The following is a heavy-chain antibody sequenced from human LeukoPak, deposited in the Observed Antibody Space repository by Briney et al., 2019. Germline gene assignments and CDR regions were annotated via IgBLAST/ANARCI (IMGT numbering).Heavy chain of an antibody. CDR3: ATGIWSGYYYYYMDV. J-gene: IGHJ6*03. CDR1: GRPFSSYA. CDR2: ISAHNGNT. Sequence: ASVKVSCKASGRPFSSYAISWVRQAPGQGLEWMGWISAHNGNTNYAQKLQGRVTMTTDTSTSTAYMELRSLRSDDTAVYYCATGIWSGYYYYYMDVWGKGTTVTVSS. V-gene: IGHV1-18*01. D-gene: IGHD3-3*01.